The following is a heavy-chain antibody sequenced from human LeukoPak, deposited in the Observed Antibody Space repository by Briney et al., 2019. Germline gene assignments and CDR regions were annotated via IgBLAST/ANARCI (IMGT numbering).Heavy chain of an antibody. CDR3: ARDAEIWGSYRLPL. J-gene: IGHJ4*02. V-gene: IGHV4-30-4*01. CDR1: GGSISSGDYY. CDR2: IYYSGST. D-gene: IGHD3-16*02. Sequence: SETLSLTCTVSGGSISSGDYYWSWIRQPPGKGLEWIGYIYYSGSTYYNPSLKSRVTISVDTSKNQFSLKLGSVTAADTAVYYCARDAEIWGSYRLPLWGQGTLVTVSS.